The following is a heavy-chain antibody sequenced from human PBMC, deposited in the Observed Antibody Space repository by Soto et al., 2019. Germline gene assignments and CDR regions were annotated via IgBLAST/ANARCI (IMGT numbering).Heavy chain of an antibody. CDR2: ISAYNGNT. V-gene: IGHV1-18*01. CDR1: GYTFTSYA. CDR3: PRPLYCSGNGCAFDI. D-gene: IGHD2-15*01. J-gene: IGHJ3*02. Sequence: ASVKACSKASGYTFTSYAISWVRQAPGQGLEWMGWISAYNGNTNYAQKLQGRVTMTTDTSTSTAYMELRSLRSDDTAVYYCPRPLYCSGNGCAFDIWGQGTMVTVSS.